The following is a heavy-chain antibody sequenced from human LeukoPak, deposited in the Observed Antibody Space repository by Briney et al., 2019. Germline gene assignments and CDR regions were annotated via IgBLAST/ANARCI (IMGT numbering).Heavy chain of an antibody. CDR2: INPSGGST. CDR1: GYTFTSYY. D-gene: IGHD6-13*01. Sequence: ASVKVSCKASGYTFTSYYMHWVRQAPGQGLEWMGIINPSGGSTSYAQKSQGRVTMTRDTSTSTVYMELSSLRSEDTAVYYCARVIAAAGTFDYWGQGTLVTVSS. CDR3: ARVIAAAGTFDY. J-gene: IGHJ4*02. V-gene: IGHV1-46*01.